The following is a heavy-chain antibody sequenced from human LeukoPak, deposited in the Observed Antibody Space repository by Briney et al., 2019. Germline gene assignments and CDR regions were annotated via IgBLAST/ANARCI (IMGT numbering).Heavy chain of an antibody. D-gene: IGHD1-26*01. CDR2: ISSSSSYI. CDR3: ARVGRGSYSHFDY. J-gene: IGHJ4*02. CDR1: GFTFSSYS. V-gene: IGHV3-21*01. Sequence: GGSLRLSCAASGFTFSSYSMNWVRQAPGKGLEGVSSISSSSSYIYYADSVKGRFTISRDNAKNSLYLQMNSLRAEDTAVYYCARVGRGSYSHFDYWGQGTLVTVSS.